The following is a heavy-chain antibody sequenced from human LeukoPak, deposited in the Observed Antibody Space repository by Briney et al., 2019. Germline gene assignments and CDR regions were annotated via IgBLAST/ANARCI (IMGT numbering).Heavy chain of an antibody. D-gene: IGHD2-15*01. CDR1: GFTFSGSA. J-gene: IGHJ3*02. V-gene: IGHV3-73*01. CDR2: IRSKANSYAT. Sequence: GGSLKLSCAASGFTFSGSAMHWVRQASGKGLEWVGRIRSKANSYATAYAASVKGRFTISRDDSKNTAYLQMDSLKTEDTAVYYCTRCSGGSCYNLGGAFDIWGQGTMVTVSS. CDR3: TRCSGGSCYNLGGAFDI.